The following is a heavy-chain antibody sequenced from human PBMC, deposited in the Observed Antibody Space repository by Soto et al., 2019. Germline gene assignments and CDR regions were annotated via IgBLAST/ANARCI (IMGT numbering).Heavy chain of an antibody. J-gene: IGHJ4*02. Sequence: VQLVESGGGLIQPGSSVKVSCKASGGTFSSYAISWVRQAPGQGLEWMGGIIPIFGTANYAQKFQGRVTITADESTSTAYMELSSLRSEDTAVYYCARVPYCSSTSCYNEADYWGQGTLVTVSS. CDR3: ARVPYCSSTSCYNEADY. CDR2: IIPIFGTA. D-gene: IGHD2-2*02. CDR1: GGTFSSYA. V-gene: IGHV1-69*01.